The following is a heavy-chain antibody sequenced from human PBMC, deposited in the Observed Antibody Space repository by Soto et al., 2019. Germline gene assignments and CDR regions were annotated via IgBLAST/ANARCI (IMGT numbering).Heavy chain of an antibody. D-gene: IGHD6-6*01. Sequence: SETLSLTCAVSSGSISSSNWWSWVCQPPGKGLEWIGEIYHSGSTNYNPSLKSRVTISVDKSKNQFSLKLSSVTAANTAVYYCARDLYSSSPYYYYYYMDVWGKGTTVTVSS. CDR1: SGSISSSNW. J-gene: IGHJ6*03. CDR2: IYHSGST. CDR3: ARDLYSSSPYYYYYYMDV. V-gene: IGHV4-4*02.